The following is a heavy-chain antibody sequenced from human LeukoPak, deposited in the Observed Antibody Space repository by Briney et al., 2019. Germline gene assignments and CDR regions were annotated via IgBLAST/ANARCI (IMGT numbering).Heavy chain of an antibody. Sequence: GGSLRLSCAASGFNFGVYWMSWVRQAPGKGLEWVANIKQDGSEKNYMDSAKGRFTIARDNAKSSLHLQMNSLRVEDTAVYYCARDRAMEDYWGQGTPVTVSS. V-gene: IGHV3-7*01. J-gene: IGHJ4*02. CDR3: ARDRAMEDY. CDR1: GFNFGVYW. D-gene: IGHD5-18*01. CDR2: IKQDGSEK.